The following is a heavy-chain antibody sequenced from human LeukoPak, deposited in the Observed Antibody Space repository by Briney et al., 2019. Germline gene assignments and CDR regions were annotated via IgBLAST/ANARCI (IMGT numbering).Heavy chain of an antibody. CDR3: ASGMRVGPNI. J-gene: IGHJ4*02. CDR2: INNDGVST. Sequence: GGSLRLSCATSGFTLSSYWMHWVRQVPGKGLEWLSRINNDGVSTSYADSVKGRFTISRDNAKNTLYLRMNSLRAEDTAVYYCASGMRVGPNIWGQGTLVTVSS. D-gene: IGHD1-26*01. CDR1: GFTLSSYW. V-gene: IGHV3-74*01.